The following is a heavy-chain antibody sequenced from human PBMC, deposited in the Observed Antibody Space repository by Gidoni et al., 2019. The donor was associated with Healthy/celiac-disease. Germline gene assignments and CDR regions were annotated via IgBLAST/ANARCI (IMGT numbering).Heavy chain of an antibody. Sequence: VQLQQWGAGLLKPSETLSLTCAVYGGSFSGYYWSWIRQPPGKGLEWIGEVNHSGSTNYNPSLKSRVPIAVDTSKNQFSLKLSSVTAAYTAVYYCARRPSSTWGYYSYYGMDVWGQGTTVTVSS. CDR2: VNHSGST. CDR3: ARRPSSTWGYYSYYGMDV. CDR1: GGSFSGYY. D-gene: IGHD3-16*01. J-gene: IGHJ6*02. V-gene: IGHV4-34*01.